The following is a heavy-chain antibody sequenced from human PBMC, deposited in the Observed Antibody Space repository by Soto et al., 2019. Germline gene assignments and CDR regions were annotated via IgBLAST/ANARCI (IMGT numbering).Heavy chain of an antibody. J-gene: IGHJ6*02. CDR3: ARALHVGLVSYTKALLDYYYYYYGMDV. V-gene: IGHV1-2*04. CDR2: INPNSGGT. Sequence: ASVKVSCKASGYTFTGYYMHWVRQAPGQGLERMGWINPNSGGTNYAQKFQGWVTMTRDTSISTAYMELSRLRFDDTAVCYCARALHVGLVSYTKALLDYYYYYYGMDVWGQGTTVTVSS. CDR1: GYTFTGYY. D-gene: IGHD3-10*01.